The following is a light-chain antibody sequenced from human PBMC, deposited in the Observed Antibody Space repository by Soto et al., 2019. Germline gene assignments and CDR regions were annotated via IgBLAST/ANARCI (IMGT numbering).Light chain of an antibody. J-gene: IGLJ1*01. CDR2: DVT. CDR3: CSYGGTYTSFV. CDR1: SSDVGGYNY. Sequence: QSALTQPRSVSGSPGQSVTISCTGSSSDVGGYNYVSWYQQQPGKAPKLLIYDVTIRTSGVSARFSGSKSGNTASLTISGLQAEDDADYFCCSYGGTYTSFVFGTGTKVTVL. V-gene: IGLV2-11*01.